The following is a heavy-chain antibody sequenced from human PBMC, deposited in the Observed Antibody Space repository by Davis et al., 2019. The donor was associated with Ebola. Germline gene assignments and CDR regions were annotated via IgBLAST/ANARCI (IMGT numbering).Heavy chain of an antibody. Sequence: ASVKVSCKVSGYTLTELSMHWVRQAPGQGLEWMGIINPSGGSTSYAQKFQGRVTMTRDTSTSTVYMELSSLRSEDTAVYYCARTAILGYCSSTSCYGDFDYWGQGTLVTVSS. D-gene: IGHD2-2*01. CDR1: GYTLTELS. V-gene: IGHV1-46*01. CDR2: INPSGGST. J-gene: IGHJ4*02. CDR3: ARTAILGYCSSTSCYGDFDY.